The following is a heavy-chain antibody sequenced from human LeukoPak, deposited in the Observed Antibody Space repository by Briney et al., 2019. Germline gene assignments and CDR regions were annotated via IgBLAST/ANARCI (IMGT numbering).Heavy chain of an antibody. J-gene: IGHJ4*02. CDR3: ARFDDSSGYYYY. V-gene: IGHV1-46*01. CDR1: GGTFSSYA. CDR2: INPSGGST. D-gene: IGHD3-22*01. Sequence: ASVKVSCKASGGTFSSYAISWVRQAPGQGLEWMGIINPSGGSTSYAQKFQGRVTMTRDTSTSTVYMELSSLRSEDTAVYYCARFDDSSGYYYYWGQGTLVTVSS.